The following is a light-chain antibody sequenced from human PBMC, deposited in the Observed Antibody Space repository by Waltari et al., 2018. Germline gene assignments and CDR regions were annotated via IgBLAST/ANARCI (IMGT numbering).Light chain of an antibody. J-gene: IGLJ2*01. CDR1: HTDIGAYSY. CDR3: CSPTTTSTLV. Sequence: QSALAQPASVSGSPGQPVTISCTGTHTDIGAYSYVSWYQQHPGKVPKLLIFDVIDRRAVISRRFSGSKSGDTASRTMSGLQTEDEATYYCCSPTTTSTLVFGGGTKLTVV. V-gene: IGLV2-14*03. CDR2: DVI.